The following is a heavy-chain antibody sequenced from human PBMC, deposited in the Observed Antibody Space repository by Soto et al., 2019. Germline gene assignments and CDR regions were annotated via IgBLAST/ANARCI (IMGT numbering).Heavy chain of an antibody. Sequence: GGSLRLSCPASGFTFSSYAMSWVRQAPGKGLEWVAAISASGSTTHYADSVRGRFTISRDNSKNTLYLQMNSLIADDTPVYYCAKGNRGSSPRLYFDSWGQGTLVTVSS. V-gene: IGHV3-23*01. CDR2: ISASGSTT. CDR3: AKGNRGSSPRLYFDS. D-gene: IGHD3-10*01. CDR1: GFTFSSYA. J-gene: IGHJ4*02.